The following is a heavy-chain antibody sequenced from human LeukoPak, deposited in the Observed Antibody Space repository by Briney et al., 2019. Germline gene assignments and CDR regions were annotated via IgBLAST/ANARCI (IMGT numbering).Heavy chain of an antibody. CDR1: GFTFSSYA. CDR3: AKDPYGDDYNYSLDY. Sequence: GGSLRLSCAASGFTFSSYAMSWVRQAPGKGLEWVSAVSGRGSRTFYAESVKGRFTISRDNSQNTLYLQMHSLRAEDTAVYYCAKDPYGDDYNYSLDYWGQGTLVTV. V-gene: IGHV3-23*01. D-gene: IGHD4-17*01. CDR2: VSGRGSRT. J-gene: IGHJ4*02.